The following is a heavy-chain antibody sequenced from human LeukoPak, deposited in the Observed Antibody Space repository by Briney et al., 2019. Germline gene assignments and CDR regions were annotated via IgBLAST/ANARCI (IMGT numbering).Heavy chain of an antibody. CDR1: GGSISSYY. V-gene: IGHV4-59*01. CDR3: ARTILWGLGFDP. CDR2: IYYSGST. D-gene: IGHD2-21*01. J-gene: IGHJ5*02. Sequence: PSETLSLTCTVSGGSISSYYWSWIRQPPGKGLEWTGYIYYSGSTNYNPSLKSRVTISVDTSKNQFSPKLSSVTAADTAVYYCARTILWGLGFDPWGQGTLVTVSS.